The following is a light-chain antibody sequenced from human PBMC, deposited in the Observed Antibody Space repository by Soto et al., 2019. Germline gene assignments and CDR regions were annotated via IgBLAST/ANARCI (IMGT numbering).Light chain of an antibody. Sequence: EIVLTQAPLSSPVTLGQPASISCTSSESLLHRNGNTYLSWLHQRPGQPPRLLIYHVSSRFSGIPDRFSGSGGGRNFTLRISRVEAEDVGVYYCVQATHFPWTFGQGTRVEV. J-gene: IGKJ1*01. CDR2: HVS. CDR3: VQATHFPWT. V-gene: IGKV2-24*01. CDR1: ESLLHRNGNTY.